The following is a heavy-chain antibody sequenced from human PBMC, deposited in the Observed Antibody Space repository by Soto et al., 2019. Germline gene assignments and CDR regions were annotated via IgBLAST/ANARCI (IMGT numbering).Heavy chain of an antibody. D-gene: IGHD3-3*01. CDR3: ARGDFWSGYDY. V-gene: IGHV3-74*01. Sequence: LSLTCAASGFTFSSYWMHWVRQAPGKGLVWVSRINSDGSSTSYADSVKGRFTISRDNAKNTLYLQMNSLRAEDTAVYYCARGDFWSGYDYWGQGTLVTVSS. CDR1: GFTFSSYW. J-gene: IGHJ4*02. CDR2: INSDGSST.